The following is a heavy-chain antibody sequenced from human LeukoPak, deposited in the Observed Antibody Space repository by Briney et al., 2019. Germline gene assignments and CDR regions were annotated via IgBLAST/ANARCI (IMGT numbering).Heavy chain of an antibody. J-gene: IGHJ4*02. CDR1: GFTCSSYG. D-gene: IGHD5-18*01. V-gene: IGHV3-33*01. CDR2: IWYDGSNK. Sequence: GRSLRLSCAASGFTCSSYGMHWVRQAPGKGLEWVAVIWYDGSNKYYADSVKGRFTISRDNSKSTLYLQMNSLRAEDTAVYYCARDHGVDTAMVLDYWGQGTLVTVSS. CDR3: ARDHGVDTAMVLDY.